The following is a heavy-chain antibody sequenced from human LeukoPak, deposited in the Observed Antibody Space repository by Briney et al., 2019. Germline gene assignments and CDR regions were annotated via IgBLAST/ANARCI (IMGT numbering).Heavy chain of an antibody. CDR2: FDPEDGET. Sequence: GASVKVSCKVSGYTLTELSMHWVRQAPGKGLEWMGGFDPEDGETIYAQKFQGRVTVTRDTSTRTVYMELSSLRSEDTAVYYCARGSYFTVPMVRGPIVAFDYWGQGTLVIVSS. CDR1: GYTLTELS. D-gene: IGHD3-10*01. CDR3: ARGSYFTVPMVRGPIVAFDY. J-gene: IGHJ4*02. V-gene: IGHV1-24*01.